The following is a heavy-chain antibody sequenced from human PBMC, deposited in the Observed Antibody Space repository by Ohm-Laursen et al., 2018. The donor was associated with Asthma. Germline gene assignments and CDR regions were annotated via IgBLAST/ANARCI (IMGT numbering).Heavy chain of an antibody. Sequence: SLRLSCAASGFTFSSYWMHWVRQAPGKGPVWVSRLNTDGRGTWYADSVKGRFTISRDNAKNTLYLQMNSLRAKDTAVYYCARARSGSSYDYWGQGTLVTVSS. CDR2: LNTDGRGT. J-gene: IGHJ4*02. CDR1: GFTFSSYW. V-gene: IGHV3-74*01. D-gene: IGHD1-26*01. CDR3: ARARSGSSYDY.